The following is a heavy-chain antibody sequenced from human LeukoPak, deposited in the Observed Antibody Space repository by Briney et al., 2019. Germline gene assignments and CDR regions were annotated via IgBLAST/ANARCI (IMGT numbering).Heavy chain of an antibody. CDR1: GFTFSSYW. J-gene: IGHJ4*02. V-gene: IGHV3-21*01. CDR3: ARVNHEGPYGSFDY. CDR2: ISSSSSYI. D-gene: IGHD3-10*01. Sequence: GGSLRLSCAASGFTFSSYWMSWVRQAPGKGLEWVSSISSSSSYIYYADSVKGRFTISRDNAKNSLYLQMNSPRAEDTDVYYCARVNHEGPYGSFDYWGQGTLVTVSS.